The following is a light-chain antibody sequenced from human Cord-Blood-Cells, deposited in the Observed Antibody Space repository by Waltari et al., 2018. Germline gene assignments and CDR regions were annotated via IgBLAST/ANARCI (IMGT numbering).Light chain of an antibody. V-gene: IGLV1-40*01. J-gene: IGLJ3*02. CDR2: GNS. Sequence: QPVLTQAPSVSGAPGPRVTNSCNWSSSHIGEGSDVHWYQQLPGTAPKLLIYGNSNRPSGVPDRFSGSKSGTSASLAITGLQAEDEADYYCQSYDSSLSGWVFGGGTKLTVL. CDR3: QSYDSSLSGWV. CDR1: SSHIGEGSD.